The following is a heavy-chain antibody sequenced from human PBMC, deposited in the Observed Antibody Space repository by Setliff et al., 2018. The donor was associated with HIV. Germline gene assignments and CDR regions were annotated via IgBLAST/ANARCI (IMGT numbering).Heavy chain of an antibody. Sequence: SETLSLTCAVYGGSFSEYYWSWIRQSPGKGLEWIGEINPSGSTHYNPPLKSRSTISVETSKNQFSPRLNSVTAADTAVYYCARGATLLPGYSDRWEYFYMDVWGKGTTVTVSS. D-gene: IGHD5-12*01. CDR2: INPSGST. CDR3: ARGATLLPGYSDRWEYFYMDV. CDR1: GGSFSEYY. V-gene: IGHV4-34*01. J-gene: IGHJ6*03.